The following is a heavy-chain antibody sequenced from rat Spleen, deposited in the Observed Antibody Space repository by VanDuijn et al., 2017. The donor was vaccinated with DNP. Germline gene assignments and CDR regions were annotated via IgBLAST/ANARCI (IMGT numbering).Heavy chain of an antibody. CDR2: ISFDGSST. CDR1: GFTFSYAW. J-gene: IGHJ2*01. D-gene: IGHD3-1*01. CDR3: ATAHVDY. V-gene: IGHV5-29*01. Sequence: EVQLVETGGSLVQPGKSLKLTCATSGFTFSYAWMHWVRQSPTEGLEWVAAISFDGSSTYYRDSVKGRFTISRDNAKNTLYLQMNSLRSEDTATYYCATAHVDYWGQGVMVTVSS.